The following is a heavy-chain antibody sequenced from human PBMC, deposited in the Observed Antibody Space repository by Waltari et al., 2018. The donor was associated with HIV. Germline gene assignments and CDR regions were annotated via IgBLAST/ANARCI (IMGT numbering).Heavy chain of an antibody. D-gene: IGHD3-22*01. CDR3: ARGIRHYYDSSGYNWFDP. Sequence: QVQLQQWGAGLLKPSETLPLTCAVYGGSFDGYYWSWIRQPPGKGLEWIGEINHSGSTNYNPSLKSRVTISVDTSKNQFSLKLSSVTAADTAVYYCARGIRHYYDSSGYNWFDPWGQGTLVTVSS. CDR2: INHSGST. J-gene: IGHJ5*02. CDR1: GGSFDGYY. V-gene: IGHV4-34*01.